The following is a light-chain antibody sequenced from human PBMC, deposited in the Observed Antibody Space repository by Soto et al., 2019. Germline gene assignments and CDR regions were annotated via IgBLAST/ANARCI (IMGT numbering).Light chain of an antibody. V-gene: IGKV3-20*01. J-gene: IGKJ5*01. CDR2: GAS. CDR3: QQYGNSPFT. CDR1: QSISSTS. Sequence: IVLTQSPGTLCLSLGERATLSCRASQSISSTSLAWYQQKPGQAPRLLIYGASTRATGIPDRFSGSESGTDFTLTISRLEPEDFVVYYCQQYGNSPFTFGQGTRLEIK.